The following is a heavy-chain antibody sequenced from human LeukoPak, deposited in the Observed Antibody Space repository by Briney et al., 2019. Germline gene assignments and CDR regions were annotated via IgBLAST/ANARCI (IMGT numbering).Heavy chain of an antibody. CDR2: INCDGGST. Sequence: RSGGSLRLSCAASGFTFDDYGMIWVRHAPGKGLEWVSGINCDGGSTGYADSVKGRFTISRDNAKNSLYLQMNSLRAEDTALYHCARRITMVRGVKQDWFDPWGQGTLVTVSS. D-gene: IGHD3-10*01. CDR3: ARRITMVRGVKQDWFDP. CDR1: GFTFDDYG. J-gene: IGHJ5*02. V-gene: IGHV3-20*01.